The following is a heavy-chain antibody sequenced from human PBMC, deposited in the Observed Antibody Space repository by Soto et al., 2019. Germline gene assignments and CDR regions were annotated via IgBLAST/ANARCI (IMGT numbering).Heavy chain of an antibody. D-gene: IGHD3-9*01. V-gene: IGHV4-59*01. CDR2: IYYIGST. CDR1: GGSISSYY. J-gene: IGHJ5*02. Sequence: SETLSLTCTVSGGSISSYYWSWIRQPPGKGLEWIGYIYYIGSTNYNPSLKSRVTISVDTSKNQFSLKLSFVTAADTAVYYCARGYFDLPNWFDPWGQGTLVTVSS. CDR3: ARGYFDLPNWFDP.